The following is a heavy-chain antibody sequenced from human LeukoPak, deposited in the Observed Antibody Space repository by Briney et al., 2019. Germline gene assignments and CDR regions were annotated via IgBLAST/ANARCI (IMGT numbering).Heavy chain of an antibody. CDR3: ARNIVVVPAAMSLAADFDY. V-gene: IGHV1-2*02. CDR1: GYTFTGYY. J-gene: IGHJ4*02. D-gene: IGHD2-2*01. CDR2: INPNSGGT. Sequence: GASVKVSCKASGYTFTGYYMHWVRQAPGQGLEWMGWINPNSGGTNYAQKVQGRVTMTRDTSISTAYMELSRLRSDDTAVYYCARNIVVVPAAMSLAADFDYWAQGTLVTVSS.